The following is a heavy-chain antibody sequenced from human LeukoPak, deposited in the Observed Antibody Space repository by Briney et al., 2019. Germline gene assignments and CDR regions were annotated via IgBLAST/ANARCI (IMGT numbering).Heavy chain of an antibody. CDR3: ARVYDSSGYYYGGFDP. J-gene: IGHJ5*02. CDR1: GGSISSGGYY. V-gene: IGHV4-61*02. D-gene: IGHD3-22*01. Sequence: PSETLSLTCTVSGGSISSGGYYWSWIRQPAGKGLEWIGRIYTSGSTNYNPSLKSRVTISVDTSKNQFSLKLSSVTAADTAVYYCARVYDSSGYYYGGFDPWGQGTLVTVSS. CDR2: IYTSGST.